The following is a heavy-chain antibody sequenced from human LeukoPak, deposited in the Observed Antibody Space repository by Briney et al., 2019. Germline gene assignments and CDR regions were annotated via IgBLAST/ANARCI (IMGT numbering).Heavy chain of an antibody. Sequence: SETLSLTCTVSGGSISSYYWSWIRQPPGKGPEWIGYIYYSGSTNYNPSLKSRVTISVDTSKNQFSLKLSSVTAADTAVYYCARGASVGATHFDYWGQGTLVTVSS. J-gene: IGHJ4*02. V-gene: IGHV4-59*01. CDR3: ARGASVGATHFDY. CDR2: IYYSGST. D-gene: IGHD1-26*01. CDR1: GGSISSYY.